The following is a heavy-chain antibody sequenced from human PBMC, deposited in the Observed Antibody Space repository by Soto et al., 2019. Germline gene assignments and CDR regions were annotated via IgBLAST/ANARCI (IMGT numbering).Heavy chain of an antibody. D-gene: IGHD3-10*01. J-gene: IGHJ4*02. V-gene: IGHV4-59*01. CDR3: ARVMVRGVMGFDY. Sequence: LSVTCTVSGGSISSYYCSWIRQPPGKGLEWIGYIYYSGSTNYNPSLKSRVTISVDTSKNQFSLKLSSVTAADTAVYYCARVMVRGVMGFDYWGQGTLVTVSS. CDR2: IYYSGST. CDR1: GGSISSYY.